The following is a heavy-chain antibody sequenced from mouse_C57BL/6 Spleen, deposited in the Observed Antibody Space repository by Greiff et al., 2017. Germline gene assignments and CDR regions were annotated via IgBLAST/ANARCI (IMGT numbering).Heavy chain of an antibody. Sequence: ESGPGLVKPSQSLSLTCSFTGYSITSGYSWNWIRQFPGNKLEWMGYISYDGSNNYNPSLKNRISITRDTSQNQFFLKLNSVTTEDTATDYCAREGELGYYYAMDYWGQGTSVTVSS. D-gene: IGHD4-1*01. CDR3: AREGELGYYYAMDY. V-gene: IGHV3-6*01. CDR2: ISYDGSN. J-gene: IGHJ4*01. CDR1: GYSITSGYS.